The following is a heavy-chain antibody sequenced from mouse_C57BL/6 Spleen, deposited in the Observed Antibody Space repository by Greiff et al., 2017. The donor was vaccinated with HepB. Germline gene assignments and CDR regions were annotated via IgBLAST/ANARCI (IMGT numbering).Heavy chain of an antibody. V-gene: IGHV1-81*01. Sequence: LARPGASVKLSCKASGYTFTSYGISWVKQRTGQGLEWIGEIYPRSGNTYYNEKFKGKATLTADKSSSTAYMELRSLTSEDSAVYFCARSAYYSAWFAYWGQGTLVTVSA. J-gene: IGHJ3*01. D-gene: IGHD2-12*01. CDR1: GYTFTSYG. CDR3: ARSAYYSAWFAY. CDR2: IYPRSGNT.